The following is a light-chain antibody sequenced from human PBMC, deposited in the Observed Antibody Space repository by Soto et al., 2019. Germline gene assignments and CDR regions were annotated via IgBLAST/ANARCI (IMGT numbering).Light chain of an antibody. CDR1: QSVSSSY. V-gene: IGKV3-20*01. J-gene: IGKJ2*01. Sequence: EIVLTQSPGTLYLSPGERATLSCRASQSVSSSYLAWYRQNPGQDPRLLIYGASSRATGIPDRLSGSGSGPDFTLIISRLEPEDFAVYYCQHYGSSSYTFGQGTKLAIK. CDR2: GAS. CDR3: QHYGSSSYT.